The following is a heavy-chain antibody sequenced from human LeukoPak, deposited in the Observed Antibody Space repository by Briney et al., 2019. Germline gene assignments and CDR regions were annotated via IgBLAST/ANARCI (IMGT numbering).Heavy chain of an antibody. CDR2: IYTSGST. D-gene: IGHD2-8*01. V-gene: IGHV4-61*02. Sequence: SQTLSLTCTVSGGSISSGSYYWSWIRQPAGKGLEWIGRIYTSGSTYYNPSLKSRVTISVDTSKNQFSLKLTSVTAADTAVYYCARRYCTNGVCYDDRGAFDIWGQGTLVTVSS. J-gene: IGHJ3*02. CDR1: GGSISSGSYY. CDR3: ARRYCTNGVCYDDRGAFDI.